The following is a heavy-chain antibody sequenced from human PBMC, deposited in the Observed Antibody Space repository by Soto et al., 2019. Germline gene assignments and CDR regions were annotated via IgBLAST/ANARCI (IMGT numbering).Heavy chain of an antibody. CDR2: IYHSGST. V-gene: IGHV4-34*01. J-gene: IGHJ4*02. D-gene: IGHD2-21*01. CDR3: ARGNVVPLDY. CDR1: GGSFSGYI. Sequence: SETLSLTCAVQGGSFSGYIWTWIRQPPGKGLQWIGQIYHSGSTYYNPSLKSRVTISVDRSKNQFSLKLSSVTAADTAVYYCARGNVVPLDYWGQGTLVTVS.